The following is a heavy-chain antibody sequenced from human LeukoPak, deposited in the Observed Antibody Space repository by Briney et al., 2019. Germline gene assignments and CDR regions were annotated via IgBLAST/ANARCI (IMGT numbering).Heavy chain of an antibody. D-gene: IGHD5-12*01. CDR1: GGYISSYY. CDR3: ARFSGYDRYFDY. CDR2: ISYGGST. V-gene: IGHV4-59*08. J-gene: IGHJ4*02. Sequence: PSETLSLTCSVSGGYISSYYWSWIRQPPGKGLEWIGYISYGGSTNYNPSLKSRVTISVDTSKNQFSLKLSSVTAADTAVYYCARFSGYDRYFDYWGQGTLVTVSS.